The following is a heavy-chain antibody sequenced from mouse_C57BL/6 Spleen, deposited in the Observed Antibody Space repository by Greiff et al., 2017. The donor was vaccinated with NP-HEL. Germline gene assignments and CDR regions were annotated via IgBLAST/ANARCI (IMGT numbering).Heavy chain of an antibody. CDR1: GYTFTGYW. J-gene: IGHJ4*01. CDR3: ATAQYYAMDY. Sequence: VQGVESGAELMKPGASVKLSCKATGYTFTGYWIEWVKQRPGHGLEWIGEILPGSGSTNYNGKFKGKATLTADKSSSTAYMQLSSLTSEDSAVYFCATAQYYAMDYWGQGTSVTVSS. D-gene: IGHD3-2*02. V-gene: IGHV1-9*01. CDR2: ILPGSGST.